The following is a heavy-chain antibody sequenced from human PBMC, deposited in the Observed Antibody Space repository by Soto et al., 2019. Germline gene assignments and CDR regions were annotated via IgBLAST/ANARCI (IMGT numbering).Heavy chain of an antibody. CDR1: GFTFSSYG. CDR2: ISYDGSNK. CDR3: AKAPGTTSPFDY. Sequence: PGGSLRLSCAASGFTFSSYGMHWVRQAPGKGLEWVAVISYDGSNKYYADSVKGRFTISRDNSKNTLYLQMNSLRAEDTAVYYCAKAPGTTSPFDYWGQGTQVTVS. V-gene: IGHV3-30*18. D-gene: IGHD1-7*01. J-gene: IGHJ4*02.